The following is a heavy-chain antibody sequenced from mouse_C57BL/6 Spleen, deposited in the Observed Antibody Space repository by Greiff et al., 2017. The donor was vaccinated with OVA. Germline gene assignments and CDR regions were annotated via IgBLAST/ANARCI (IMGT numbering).Heavy chain of an antibody. J-gene: IGHJ4*01. Sequence: VKLLESGPGLVAPSQSLSITCTVSGFSLTSYAISWVRQPPGKGLEWLGVIWTGGGTNYNSALKSRLSISKDNSKSQVFLKMNSLQTDDTARYYCARSQTAQATRYAMDYWGQGTSVTVSS. D-gene: IGHD3-2*02. V-gene: IGHV2-9-1*01. CDR3: ARSQTAQATRYAMDY. CDR1: GFSLTSYA. CDR2: IWTGGGT.